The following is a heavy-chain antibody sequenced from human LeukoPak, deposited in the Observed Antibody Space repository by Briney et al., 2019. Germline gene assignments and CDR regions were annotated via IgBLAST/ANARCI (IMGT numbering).Heavy chain of an antibody. V-gene: IGHV3-30*10. CDR2: VTYVGKRD. Sequence: GGSLRLSCAASGFTFSNYATHWVRQTPGKRLERVAVVTYVGKRDSHRDSVKGRFTICRDDSKNTLYLQMTRPRAEDTDVYYCTREERGYIPAFWGQGTLVTVSS. CDR3: TREERGYIPAF. CDR1: GFTFSNYA. J-gene: IGHJ4*02. D-gene: IGHD3-16*02.